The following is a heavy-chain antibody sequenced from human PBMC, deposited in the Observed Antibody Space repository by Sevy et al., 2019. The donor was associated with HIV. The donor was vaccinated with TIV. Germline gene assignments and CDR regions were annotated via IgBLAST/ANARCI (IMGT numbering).Heavy chain of an antibody. V-gene: IGHV4-30-4*01. D-gene: IGHD5-12*01. Sequence: SETLSLTCTVSGGSISSSDSYWSWIRQPPGKGLKWIGYIHYTGGTYYNPFRKSRVDMSLDTSEKQFSLKLNFLTAADTAVYYCASKRGYNHGPFDYWGQGTLVTVSS. CDR1: GGSISSSDSY. J-gene: IGHJ4*02. CDR3: ASKRGYNHGPFDY. CDR2: IHYTGGT.